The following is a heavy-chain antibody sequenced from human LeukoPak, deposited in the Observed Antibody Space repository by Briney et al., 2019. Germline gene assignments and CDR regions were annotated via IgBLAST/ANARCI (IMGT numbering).Heavy chain of an antibody. CDR2: ISSSSSTI. CDR1: GFTFSSYS. D-gene: IGHD2-2*01. CDR3: ARYKWDIVVVPAARAHYYYYMYV. V-gene: IGHV3-48*04. Sequence: GGSLRLSCAASGFTFSSYSMNWVRQAPGKGLEWVSYISSSSSTIYYADSVKGRFTISRDNAKNSLYLHMNRLRAEDTAVYYCARYKWDIVVVPAARAHYYYYMYVWGKGHTVTVSS. J-gene: IGHJ6*03.